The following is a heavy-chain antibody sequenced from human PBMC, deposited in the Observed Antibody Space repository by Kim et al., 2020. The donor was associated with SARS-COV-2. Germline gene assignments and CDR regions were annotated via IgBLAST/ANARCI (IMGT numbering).Heavy chain of an antibody. Sequence: NYAESVKGRFTISRDNAKNSLYLQMNSLRAEDTALYYCARDSCGSTSCFDYWGQGTLVTVSS. CDR3: ARDSCGSTSCFDY. V-gene: IGHV3-11*05. D-gene: IGHD2-2*01. J-gene: IGHJ4*02.